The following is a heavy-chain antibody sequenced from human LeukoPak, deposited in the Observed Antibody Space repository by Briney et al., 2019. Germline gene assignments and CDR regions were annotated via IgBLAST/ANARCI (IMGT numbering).Heavy chain of an antibody. Sequence: SETLSLTCAVYGGSFSGYYWSWIRQPPGKGLEWIGEINHSGSTNYNPSLKSRVTISVDTSKNQFSLKLSSVTAADTAVYYCARDLGDYAFDIWGQGTMVTVSS. V-gene: IGHV4-34*01. J-gene: IGHJ3*02. CDR3: ARDLGDYAFDI. CDR2: INHSGST. D-gene: IGHD1-26*01. CDR1: GGSFSGYY.